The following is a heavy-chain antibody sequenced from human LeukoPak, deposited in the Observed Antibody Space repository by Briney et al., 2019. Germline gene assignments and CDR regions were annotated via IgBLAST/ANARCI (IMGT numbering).Heavy chain of an antibody. V-gene: IGHV1-2*02. CDR1: GGTFSSYA. Sequence: ASVKVSCKASGGTFSSYAISWVRQAPGQGLEWMGWIIPYSGGTNYAQKFPGRVTMTRDTSISTAYMELSRLRSDDTAVYYCARDPGGDSPSFDYWGQGTLVTVSS. J-gene: IGHJ4*02. CDR2: IIPYSGGT. CDR3: ARDPGGDSPSFDY. D-gene: IGHD2-21*02.